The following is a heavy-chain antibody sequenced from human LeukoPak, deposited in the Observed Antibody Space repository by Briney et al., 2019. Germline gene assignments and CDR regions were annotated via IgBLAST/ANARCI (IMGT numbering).Heavy chain of an antibody. CDR1: GGSFSGYY. D-gene: IGHD2-2*01. J-gene: IGHJ4*02. CDR3: ARGGYCSSTSCYVDY. V-gene: IGHV4-34*01. Sequence: PSETLSLXCAVYGGSFSGYYWSWIRQPPGKGLEWLGEINHSGSTNYNPSLKSRVTISVDTSKNQFSLKLSSVTAADTAVYYCARGGYCSSTSCYVDYWGQGTLVTVSS. CDR2: INHSGST.